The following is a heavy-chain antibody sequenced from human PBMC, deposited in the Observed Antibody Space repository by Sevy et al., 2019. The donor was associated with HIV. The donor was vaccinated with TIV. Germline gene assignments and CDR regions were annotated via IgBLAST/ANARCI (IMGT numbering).Heavy chain of an antibody. CDR3: ARPGDSSALRGGYQYTVAI. J-gene: IGHJ6*02. CDR1: GGSIRTSGDY. Sequence: SETLSPTCTESGGSIRTSGDYWGWIRQPPGKGLEWIGSVYYSGGTHSNSSLRGRVPISVDRSKNQFSLRLSSVTAADTAVYYCARPGDSSALRGGYQYTVAIWGQGTTVTVSS. D-gene: IGHD6-19*01. V-gene: IGHV4-39*01. CDR2: VYYSGGT.